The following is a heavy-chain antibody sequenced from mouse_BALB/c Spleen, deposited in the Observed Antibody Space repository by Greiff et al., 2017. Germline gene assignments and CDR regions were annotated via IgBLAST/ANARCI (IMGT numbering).Heavy chain of an antibody. CDR2: ISSGGSYT. J-gene: IGHJ2*01. V-gene: IGHV5-6-4*01. CDR3: TRVFDYGNFDY. D-gene: IGHD2-4*01. Sequence: DVKLVESGGGLVKPGGSLKLSCAASGFTFSSYTMSWVRQTPEKRLEWVATISSGGSYTYYPDSVKGRFTISRDNAKNTLYLQMSSLKSEDTAMYYCTRVFDYGNFDYWGQGTTLTVSS. CDR1: GFTFSSYT.